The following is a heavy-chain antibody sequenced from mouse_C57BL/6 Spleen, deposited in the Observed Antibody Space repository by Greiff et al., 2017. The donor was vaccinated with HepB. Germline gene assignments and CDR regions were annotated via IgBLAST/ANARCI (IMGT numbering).Heavy chain of an antibody. CDR1: GYTFTDYE. J-gene: IGHJ2*01. Sequence: VQLQQSGAELVRPGASVTLSCKASGYTFTDYEMHWVKQTPVHGLEWIGAIDPETGGTAYNQKIKGKAILTADKSSSTAYMELRSLTSEDSAVYYCTRDGYYAYFDYWGQGTTLTVSS. D-gene: IGHD2-3*01. CDR3: TRDGYYAYFDY. V-gene: IGHV1-15*01. CDR2: IDPETGGT.